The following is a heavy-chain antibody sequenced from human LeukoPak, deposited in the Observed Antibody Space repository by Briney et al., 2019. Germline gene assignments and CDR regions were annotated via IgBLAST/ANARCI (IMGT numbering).Heavy chain of an antibody. CDR3: ARDGYDFWSGYYFDY. V-gene: IGHV4-59*12. D-gene: IGHD3-3*01. CDR2: ISDIGSI. CDR1: GGSISSYY. J-gene: IGHJ4*02. Sequence: SETLSLTCTVSGGSISSYYWSWIRQPPGKGLEWIAYISDIGSINYNPSLKSRVTMSVDTSKNQFSLKLSSVTAADTAVYYCARDGYDFWSGYYFDYWGQGTLVTVSS.